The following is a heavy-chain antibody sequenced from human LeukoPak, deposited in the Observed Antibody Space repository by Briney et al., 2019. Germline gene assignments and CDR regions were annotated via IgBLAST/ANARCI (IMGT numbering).Heavy chain of an antibody. V-gene: IGHV3-53*01. Sequence: SLRLSCAASGFTVSSNYMSWVRQSPGKWLEWVSVIISSGITYSVDSVKGRFTISRDNSKNMVCSQMNSLRAEDKAVYYCARGGDSSGSIRSAFDIWGQGTMVTVSS. CDR2: IISSGIT. CDR3: ARGGDSSGSIRSAFDI. D-gene: IGHD3-22*01. J-gene: IGHJ3*02. CDR1: GFTVSSNY.